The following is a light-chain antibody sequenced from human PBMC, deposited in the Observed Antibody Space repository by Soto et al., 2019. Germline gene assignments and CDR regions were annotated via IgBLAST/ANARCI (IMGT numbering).Light chain of an antibody. CDR2: EAS. V-gene: IGKV3-11*01. CDR1: QRVSTF. CDR3: QQSHNWPRT. Sequence: EIVLTQSPGTLFLSPGDRATLSCRASQRVSTFLAWYQQRPGQAPRLLISEASNRATGIPARFSGSGSGTDFTLTISSLEPEDFAVYYCQQSHNWPRTFGQGTKVEIK. J-gene: IGKJ1*01.